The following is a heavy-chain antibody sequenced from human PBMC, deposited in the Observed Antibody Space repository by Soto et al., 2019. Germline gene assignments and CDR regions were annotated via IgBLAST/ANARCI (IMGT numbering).Heavy chain of an antibody. Sequence: EVQLVESGGGWVQPGGSLRLSCAASGFTFSSYWMSWVRQAPGKGLEWVANIKQDGSEKYYVDSVKGRFTISRDNAKNSLYLQMNSLRAEDTAVYYCARVNAAAGQGWFDPWGQGTLVTVSS. D-gene: IGHD6-13*01. J-gene: IGHJ5*02. CDR1: GFTFSSYW. V-gene: IGHV3-7*01. CDR3: ARVNAAAGQGWFDP. CDR2: IKQDGSEK.